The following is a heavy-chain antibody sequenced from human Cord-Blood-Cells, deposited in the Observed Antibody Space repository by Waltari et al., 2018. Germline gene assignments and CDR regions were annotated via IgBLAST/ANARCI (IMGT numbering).Heavy chain of an antibody. D-gene: IGHD2-21*02. J-gene: IGHJ5*02. CDR1: GYTFTGYY. V-gene: IGHV1-2*02. Sequence: QVQLVQSGAEVKKPGASVKVSCKASGYTFTGYYMHWVRQAPGQGLEWMGWINPNSGGTNYAQKFQGRVTMTRDTSISTAYMELSRLRSDDTAVYYCVRDPDTYCGGDCHNWFDPWGQGTLVTVSS. CDR3: VRDPDTYCGGDCHNWFDP. CDR2: INPNSGGT.